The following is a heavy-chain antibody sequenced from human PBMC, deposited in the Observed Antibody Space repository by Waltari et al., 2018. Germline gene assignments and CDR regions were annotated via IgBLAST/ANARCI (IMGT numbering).Heavy chain of an antibody. CDR1: RYTLSGFS. V-gene: IGHV1-24*01. D-gene: IGHD2-15*01. CDR3: HLLGRNIVLAGASPSYYSYMDV. Sequence: QVQVVQSGAEAMKPGASVKVSCKVSRYTLSGFSIHWVRQPRGKGLEWIGRFDRGDRQTTAARKFLGRITMTEDTSTDTAYMELSSLRSEDTGVYYCHLLGRNIVLAGASPSYYSYMDVWGRGTSVTVSS. J-gene: IGHJ6*03. CDR2: FDRGDRQT.